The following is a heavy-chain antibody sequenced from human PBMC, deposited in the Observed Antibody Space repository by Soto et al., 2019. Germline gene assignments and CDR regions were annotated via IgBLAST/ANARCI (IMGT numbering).Heavy chain of an antibody. CDR1: GYTFTSYA. V-gene: IGHV1-3*01. J-gene: IGHJ4*02. Sequence: ASVKVSCKASGYTFTSYAMHWVRQAPGQRLEWMGWINAGNGNTKYSQKFQGRVTITRDTSASTAYMELSSLRSEDTAVYYCAIFFFEGGYILGPFDYGGEGPLVTVPS. CDR3: AIFFFEGGYILGPFDY. CDR2: INAGNGNT. D-gene: IGHD5-12*01.